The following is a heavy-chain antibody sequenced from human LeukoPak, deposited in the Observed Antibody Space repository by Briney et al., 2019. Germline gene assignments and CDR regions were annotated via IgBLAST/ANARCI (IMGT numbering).Heavy chain of an antibody. Sequence: SETLSLTCTVSGGSISSYYWSWIRQPPGKGLEWIGYIYYSGSTNYNPSLKSRVTISVDTSKNQFSLKLSSVTAADTAVYYCARLLVPGNYYDSSGYALWGQGTMVTVSS. CDR3: ARLLVPGNYYDSSGYAL. CDR2: IYYSGST. J-gene: IGHJ3*01. D-gene: IGHD3-22*01. CDR1: GGSISSYY. V-gene: IGHV4-59*08.